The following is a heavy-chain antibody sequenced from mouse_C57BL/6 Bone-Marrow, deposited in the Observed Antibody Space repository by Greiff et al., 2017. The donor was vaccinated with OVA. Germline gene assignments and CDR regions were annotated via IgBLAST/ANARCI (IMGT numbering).Heavy chain of an antibody. CDR3: ATHGYDY. V-gene: IGHV5-17*01. CDR2: ISSGSSTI. D-gene: IGHD2-2*01. J-gene: IGHJ2*01. CDR1: GFTFSDYG. Sequence: EVQLVESGGGLVKPGGSLKLSCAASGFTFSDYGMHWVRQAPEKGLEWVAYISSGSSTISYADTVKGRFTISRDNAKNTLFLQMTSLRSEDRARYYCATHGYDYWGQGTTLTVSS.